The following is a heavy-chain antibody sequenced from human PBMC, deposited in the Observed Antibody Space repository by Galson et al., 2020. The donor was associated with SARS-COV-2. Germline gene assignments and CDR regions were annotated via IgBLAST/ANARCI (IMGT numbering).Heavy chain of an antibody. CDR2: INSGGNT. V-gene: IGHV4-34*01. Sequence: SETLSLTCAVYGGSFSGYSWTWIRQPPGKGLEWIGEINSGGNTNYSPSLRSRVTVSADPSKHQFSLKVRSVTAADTALYYCARGHRGVVPSPVLGLGPFYSYYYMDVWAKGTTVAVSS. D-gene: IGHD3-10*01. CDR3: ARGHRGVVPSPVLGLGPFYSYYYMDV. J-gene: IGHJ6*03. CDR1: GGSFSGYS.